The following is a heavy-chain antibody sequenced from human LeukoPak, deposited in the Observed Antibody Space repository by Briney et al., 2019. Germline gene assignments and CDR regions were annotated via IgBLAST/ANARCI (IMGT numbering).Heavy chain of an antibody. D-gene: IGHD3-16*01. J-gene: IGHJ4*02. Sequence: KPSETLSLTCAVSGGSISSSDYSWSWIRQPPGRGLEWVGFISHTGDTYYNPSLKSRVTISVDRSKNQFSLKLSSVTAADTAVYYCARVQRVGSYGYYFDYWGQGALVTVSS. CDR1: GGSISSSDYS. CDR2: ISHTGDT. V-gene: IGHV4-30-2*01. CDR3: ARVQRVGSYGYYFDY.